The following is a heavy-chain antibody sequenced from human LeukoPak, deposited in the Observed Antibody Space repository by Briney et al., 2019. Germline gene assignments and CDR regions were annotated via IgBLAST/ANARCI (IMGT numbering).Heavy chain of an antibody. CDR3: ARDAARYGSGWYYDF. J-gene: IGHJ4*02. Sequence: GGSLRLSCATSACTFSSSAMSWVRQAPGKGLEWVSAISSDGGNTYYADSVKGRFTISRDNSRNTLYLQMNSLRAEDTAVYYCARDAARYGSGWYYDFWGQGTLVTVSS. D-gene: IGHD6-19*01. CDR2: ISSDGGNT. V-gene: IGHV3-23*01. CDR1: ACTFSSSA.